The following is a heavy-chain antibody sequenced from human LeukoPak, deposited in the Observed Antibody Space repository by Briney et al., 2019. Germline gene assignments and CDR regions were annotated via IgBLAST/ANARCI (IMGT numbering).Heavy chain of an antibody. CDR2: IYYSGST. D-gene: IGHD3-3*01. V-gene: IGHV4-59*01. CDR1: GGSISSYY. CDR3: ARGGVHVYYYGMDV. Sequence: SETLSLICTVSGGSISSYYWSWIRQPPGKGLEWIGYIYYSGSTNYNPSLKSRVTISVDTSKNQFSLKLSSVTAADTAVYYCARGGVHVYYYGMDVWGQGTTVTVSS. J-gene: IGHJ6*02.